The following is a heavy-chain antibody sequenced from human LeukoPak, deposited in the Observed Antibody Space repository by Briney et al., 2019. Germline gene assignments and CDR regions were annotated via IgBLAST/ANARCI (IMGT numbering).Heavy chain of an antibody. V-gene: IGHV3-48*01. J-gene: IGHJ6*02. D-gene: IGHD3-3*01. CDR2: ISSSSSTI. CDR1: GFTFSQHH. Sequence: GGSLRLSCADSGFTFSQHHMNWVRQAPGKGLEWVSYISSSSSTIYYADSVKGRFTISRDNAKNSLYLQMNSLRAEDTAVYYCARDRLRFLEWLSTPGTPDVWGQGTTVTVSS. CDR3: ARDRLRFLEWLSTPGTPDV.